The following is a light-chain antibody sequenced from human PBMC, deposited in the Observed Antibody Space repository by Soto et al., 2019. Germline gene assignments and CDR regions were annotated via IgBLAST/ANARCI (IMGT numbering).Light chain of an antibody. CDR3: EQYNNWPLT. V-gene: IGKV3-15*01. CDR2: GAS. CDR1: QSVNNN. Sequence: EIVMTQSPATLSVSPGERATLSCRASQSVNNNLAWYQQKPGQAPRLLIDGASARATGIPARFSGSGSGTEFTLTISSLQSEDFAVYYCEQYNNWPLTFGGATNVEIK. J-gene: IGKJ4*01.